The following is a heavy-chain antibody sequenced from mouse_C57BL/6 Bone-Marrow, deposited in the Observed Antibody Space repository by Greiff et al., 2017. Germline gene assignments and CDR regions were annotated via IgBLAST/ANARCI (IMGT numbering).Heavy chain of an antibody. CDR3: ASNGYHWYFDV. D-gene: IGHD2-2*01. V-gene: IGHV1-81*01. Sequence: VQLQESGAELARPGASVKLSCKASGYTFTSYGISWVKQRTGQGLEWIGEIYPRSGNTYYNEKFKGKATLTADKSSSTAYMELRSLTSEDSAVYFCASNGYHWYFDVWGTGTTVTVSS. J-gene: IGHJ1*03. CDR1: GYTFTSYG. CDR2: IYPRSGNT.